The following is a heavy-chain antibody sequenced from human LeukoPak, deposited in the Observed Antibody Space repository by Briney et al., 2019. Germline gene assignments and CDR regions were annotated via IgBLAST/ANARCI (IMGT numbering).Heavy chain of an antibody. CDR1: GITLDGYA. D-gene: IGHD1-26*01. CDR3: AKDIVGAISRYGMDV. Sequence: PGGSLRLSCAASGITLDGYAMHWVRQAPGKGLEWVSGISWNSGSIGYADSVKGRFTISGDNAKNSLYLQMNSLRAEDTALYYCAKDIVGAISRYGMDVWGQGTTVTVSS. J-gene: IGHJ6*02. CDR2: ISWNSGSI. V-gene: IGHV3-9*01.